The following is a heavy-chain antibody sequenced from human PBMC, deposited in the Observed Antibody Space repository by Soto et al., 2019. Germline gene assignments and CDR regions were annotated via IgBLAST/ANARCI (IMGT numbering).Heavy chain of an antibody. V-gene: IGHV4-31*03. D-gene: IGHD1-1*01. J-gene: IGHJ6*02. Sequence: SETLSLTCTVSGGSINIGGYYWSWIRQHPGKGLEWIGYIYYSGSTFYNPSLKSRVTISFDTSKNQFSLKLNSVTAADTAVYYWARDRKFENAGGYYLYGRDVGGQGTTVT. CDR2: IYYSGST. CDR3: ARDRKFENAGGYYLYGRDV. CDR1: GGSINIGGYY.